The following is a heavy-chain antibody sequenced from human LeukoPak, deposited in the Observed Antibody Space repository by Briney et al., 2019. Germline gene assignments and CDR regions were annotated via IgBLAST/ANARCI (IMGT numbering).Heavy chain of an antibody. J-gene: IGHJ4*02. D-gene: IGHD6-19*01. Sequence: GGSLRLSCAASGFTFSSYGMHWVRQAPGKGLEWVAVIWYDGSNKYYADSVKGRFTISRDNSKNTLYLQMNSLRAEDTAVYYCAKEAGSGSGYTDYWGQGTLVTVSS. CDR3: AKEAGSGSGYTDY. V-gene: IGHV3-33*06. CDR2: IWYDGSNK. CDR1: GFTFSSYG.